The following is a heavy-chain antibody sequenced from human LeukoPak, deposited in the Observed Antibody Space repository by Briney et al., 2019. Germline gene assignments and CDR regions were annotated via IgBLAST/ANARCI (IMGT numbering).Heavy chain of an antibody. CDR1: GYTFTNYY. Sequence: GASVTVSFKSSGYTFTNYYMHWVRQAPGQGLEWMGIINPSGGSTTYAHKFQGRVTIARDTSTSTVCMELSGLTSEDTAAYYCSREGILGATNYFDYWGQGTLVTVSS. V-gene: IGHV1-46*01. J-gene: IGHJ4*02. D-gene: IGHD1-26*01. CDR2: INPSGGST. CDR3: SREGILGATNYFDY.